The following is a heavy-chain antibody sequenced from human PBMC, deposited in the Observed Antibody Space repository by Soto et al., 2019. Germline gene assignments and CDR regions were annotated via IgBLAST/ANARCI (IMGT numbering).Heavy chain of an antibody. CDR3: AKELLNLERPLWLRYYYYYGMDV. V-gene: IGHV3-30*18. CDR2: ISYDGSNK. J-gene: IGHJ6*02. CDR1: GFTFSSYG. Sequence: AGGSLRLSCAASGFTFSSYGMHWVRQAPGKGLEWVAVISYDGSNKYYADSVKGRFTISRDNSKNTLYLQMNSLRAEDTAVYYCAKELLNLERPLWLRYYYYYGMDVWGQGTTVTVYS. D-gene: IGHD3-9*01.